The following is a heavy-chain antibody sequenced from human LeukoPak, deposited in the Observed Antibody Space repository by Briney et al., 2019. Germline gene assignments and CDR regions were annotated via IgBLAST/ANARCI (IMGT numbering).Heavy chain of an antibody. D-gene: IGHD2-21*01. CDR1: GFTFTVDW. CDR3: AREAYCGGPSCFAVSYMDV. J-gene: IGHJ6*03. CDR2: IKQDGSEM. V-gene: IGHV3-7*01. Sequence: SGGSLRLSCEASGFTFTVDWMTWVRQAPGQRLEWVANIKQDGSEMYYLDSVEGRFTISRDNAKNSVYLQMNSLGVEDTAVYFCAREAYCGGPSCFAVSYMDVWGEGTTVTVSS.